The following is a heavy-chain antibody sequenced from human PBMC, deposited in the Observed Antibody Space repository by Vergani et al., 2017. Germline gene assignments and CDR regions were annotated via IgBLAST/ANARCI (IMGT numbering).Heavy chain of an antibody. CDR1: GFTFSSYS. Sequence: EVQLLESGGGLVQSGGSLRLSCAASGFTFSSYSMNWVRQAPGKGLEWVSYISSSSSTIYYADSVKGRFTISRDNAKNSLYLQMNSLRAEDTAVYYCARDLMITTFGYWGQGTLVTVSS. V-gene: IGHV3-48*01. CDR3: ARDLMITTFGY. CDR2: ISSSSSTI. J-gene: IGHJ4*02. D-gene: IGHD3-16*01.